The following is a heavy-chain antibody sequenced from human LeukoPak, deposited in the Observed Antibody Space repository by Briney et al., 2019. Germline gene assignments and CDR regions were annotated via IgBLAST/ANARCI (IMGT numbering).Heavy chain of an antibody. J-gene: IGHJ3*02. D-gene: IGHD3-10*01. CDR1: GFTFSNYW. V-gene: IGHV3-15*01. CDR3: TTETYYFGAGSYHYAFDI. Sequence: GGSLRLSCAASGFTFSNYWMGWVRQSPGKGLEWVGRIKSIIDGGTTDYATPVKGRFTISRDDSKSTLYLQMNSLKTEDTAVYYCTTETYYFGAGSYHYAFDIWGQGTMVTVSS. CDR2: IKSIIDGGTT.